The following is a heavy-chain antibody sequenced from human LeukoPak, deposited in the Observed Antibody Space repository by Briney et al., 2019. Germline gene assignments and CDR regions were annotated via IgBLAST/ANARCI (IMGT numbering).Heavy chain of an antibody. D-gene: IGHD3-10*01. CDR2: ISTTGTTT. CDR3: ARRVYYGSGTSQYYFDY. Sequence: GGSLRLSCAASGFIFSDYYRTWIRQAPGKGLEWLSSISTTGTTTYYADSVKGRFTISRDNAKNSLYLQMNSLRAEDTAVYYCARRVYYGSGTSQYYFDYWGQGTLVTVSS. V-gene: IGHV3-11*01. J-gene: IGHJ4*02. CDR1: GFIFSDYY.